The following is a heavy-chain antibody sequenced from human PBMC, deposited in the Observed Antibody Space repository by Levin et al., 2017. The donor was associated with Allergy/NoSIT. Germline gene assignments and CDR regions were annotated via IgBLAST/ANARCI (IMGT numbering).Heavy chain of an antibody. V-gene: IGHV4-61*02. CDR2: MYTSGST. CDR1: GGSISSGSYF. CDR3: ARWGAVAFDY. D-gene: IGHD6-13*01. Sequence: SQTLSLTCTVSGGSISSGSYFWSWIRQPAGKGLEWIGRMYTSGSTNYNPSLKSRVTISVDTSKNQFSLKLSSVTAADTAIYYCARWGAVAFDYWGQGTLVTVSS. J-gene: IGHJ4*02.